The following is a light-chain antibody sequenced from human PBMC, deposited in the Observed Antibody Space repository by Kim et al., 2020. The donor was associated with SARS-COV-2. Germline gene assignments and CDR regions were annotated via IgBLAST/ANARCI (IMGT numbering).Light chain of an antibody. CDR3: QAWDSNAYV. J-gene: IGLJ1*01. Sequence: VSPGQTASITCSGDKLGDKYACWYQQKPGQSPVLVIYQDSKRPSGIPERFSGSNSGNTATLTISGTQAMDEADYYCQAWDSNAYVFGTGTKVTVL. V-gene: IGLV3-1*01. CDR1: KLGDKY. CDR2: QDS.